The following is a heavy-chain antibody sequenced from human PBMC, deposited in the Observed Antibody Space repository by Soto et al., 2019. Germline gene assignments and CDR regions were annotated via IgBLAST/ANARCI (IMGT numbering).Heavy chain of an antibody. J-gene: IGHJ3*01. CDR3: AKNWNWGYLVH. Sequence: XXTLSLTCTVSRGSIISGDYYWSWIRQSXRKGLEWIGXLYYGXTTNYKQSLKXXVTISVDTXKNHSSLKLRSVTAADTAVYYCAKNWNWGYLVHWGKGTMVTV. CDR2: LYYGXTT. CDR1: RGSIISGDYY. V-gene: IGHV4-61*03. D-gene: IGHD7-27*01.